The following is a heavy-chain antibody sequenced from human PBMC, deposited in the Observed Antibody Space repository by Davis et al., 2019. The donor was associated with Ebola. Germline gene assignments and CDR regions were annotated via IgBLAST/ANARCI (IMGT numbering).Heavy chain of an antibody. J-gene: IGHJ3*02. CDR2: IYYSGST. CDR3: ARRGMITFGGVIVTTDAFDI. CDR1: GGSISSYY. D-gene: IGHD3-16*02. Sequence: MPGGSLRLSCTVSGGSISSYYWSWIRQPPGKGLEWIGYIYYSGSTNYNPSLKSRVTISVDTSKNQFSLKLSSVTAADTAVYYCARRGMITFGGVIVTTDAFDIWGQGTMVTVSS. V-gene: IGHV4-59*08.